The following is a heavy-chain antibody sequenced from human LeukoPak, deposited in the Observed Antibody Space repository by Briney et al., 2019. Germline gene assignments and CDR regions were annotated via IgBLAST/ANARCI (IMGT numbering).Heavy chain of an antibody. J-gene: IGHJ4*02. V-gene: IGHV3-74*01. CDR3: ARGDSSTSPGVFDY. CDR1: GFTFSNYW. D-gene: IGHD6-13*01. CDR2: IKSDGYST. Sequence: GGSLRLSCAASGFTFSNYWMHWVRQAPGKGLVWVSRIKSDGYSTAYADSVKGRFTISRDNAKNTLYLQMNSLRAEDTAVYYCARGDSSTSPGVFDYWGQGTLVTVSS.